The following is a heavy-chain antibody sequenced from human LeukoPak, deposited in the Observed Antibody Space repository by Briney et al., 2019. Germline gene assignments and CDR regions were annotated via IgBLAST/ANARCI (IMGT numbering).Heavy chain of an antibody. D-gene: IGHD2-2*01. V-gene: IGHV1-18*01. CDR1: GYTFTSYG. CDR2: ISAYNGNT. CDR3: ARDCSSTSCSDYYYYGMDV. J-gene: IGHJ6*02. Sequence: ASVKVSCKASGYTFTSYGISWVRQAPGQGLEWMGWISAYNGNTNYAQKLQGRVTMTTDTSTSTAYMELRSLRSDDTAVYYCARDCSSTSCSDYYYYGMDVWGHGTTVTVSS.